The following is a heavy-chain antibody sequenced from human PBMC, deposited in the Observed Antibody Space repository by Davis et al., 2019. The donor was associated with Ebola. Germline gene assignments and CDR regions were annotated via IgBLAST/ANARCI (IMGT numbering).Heavy chain of an antibody. Sequence: PGGSLRLSCAASGFTFSSDAMSWVRQAPGKGLEWVSGFGRTGADTYYPDSVRGRFTVTRDNSKTTLYLQMNSLRADDTAVYYCASDPSVDVPYGYKLYYYYGMDVWGQGTTVTVSS. CDR2: FGRTGADT. J-gene: IGHJ6*02. CDR1: GFTFSSDA. D-gene: IGHD5-12*01. V-gene: IGHV3-23*01. CDR3: ASDPSVDVPYGYKLYYYYGMDV.